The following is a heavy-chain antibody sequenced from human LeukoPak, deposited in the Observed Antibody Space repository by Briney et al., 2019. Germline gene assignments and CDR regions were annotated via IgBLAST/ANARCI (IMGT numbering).Heavy chain of an antibody. Sequence: GGSLRLSCAASGFTFSSYDMHWVRQATGKGLEWVSAIGTAGGTYYPGSVKGRFTISRENAKNSLYLQMNSLRAGDTAVYYCARSGSSGLIDYWGQGTLVTVSS. V-gene: IGHV3-13*01. CDR3: ARSGSSGLIDY. CDR2: IGTAGGT. D-gene: IGHD3-22*01. CDR1: GFTFSSYD. J-gene: IGHJ4*02.